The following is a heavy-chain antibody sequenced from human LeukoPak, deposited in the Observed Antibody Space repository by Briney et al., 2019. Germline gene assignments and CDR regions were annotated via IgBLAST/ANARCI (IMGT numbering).Heavy chain of an antibody. D-gene: IGHD5-18*01. CDR3: ARDAGWGSRDASGYNSGAPYLDY. J-gene: IGHJ4*02. Sequence: ASGKVSCKASGYTFTSYGISWRRQSPGQGLEWMGWISAYNGNTNYAQKLQGGGTMTTDTSTSTAYMELRSLRSDDTAVYYCARDAGWGSRDASGYNSGAPYLDYWGQGTLVTVSS. CDR1: GYTFTSYG. V-gene: IGHV1-18*01. CDR2: ISAYNGNT.